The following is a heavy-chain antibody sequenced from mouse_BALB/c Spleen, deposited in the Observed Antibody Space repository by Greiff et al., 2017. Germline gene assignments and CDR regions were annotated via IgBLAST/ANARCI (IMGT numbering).Heavy chain of an antibody. D-gene: IGHD2-14*01. CDR1: GFTFSSYT. Sequence: EVMLVESGGGLVQPGGSLKLSCAASGFTFSSYTMSWVRQTPEKRLEWVAYISNGGGSTYYPDTVKGRFTISRDNAKNTLYLQMSSLKSEDTAMYYCARHNYRYEAWFAYWGQGTLVTVSA. CDR2: ISNGGGST. J-gene: IGHJ3*01. V-gene: IGHV5-12-2*01. CDR3: ARHNYRYEAWFAY.